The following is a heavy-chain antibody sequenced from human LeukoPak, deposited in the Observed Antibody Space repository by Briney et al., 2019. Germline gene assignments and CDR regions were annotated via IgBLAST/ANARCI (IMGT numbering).Heavy chain of an antibody. D-gene: IGHD2-2*02. V-gene: IGHV1-2*02. J-gene: IGHJ6*03. CDR3: ARLIGYCSSTSCYKSYYYYYYMDV. Sequence: ASVKVSCKASGYTFTGYYMHWVRQAPGQGLEWMGWINPNSGGTNYAQKFQGRVTMTRDTSISTAYMELSRLRSDDTAVYYCARLIGYCSSTSCYKSYYYYYYMDVLGKGTTVTVSS. CDR2: INPNSGGT. CDR1: GYTFTGYY.